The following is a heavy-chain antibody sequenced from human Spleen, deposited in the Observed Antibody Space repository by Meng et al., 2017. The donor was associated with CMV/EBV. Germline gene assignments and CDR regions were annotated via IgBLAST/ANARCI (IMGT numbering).Heavy chain of an antibody. J-gene: IGHJ5*02. CDR1: ASTFTPRR. Sequence: ASASTFTPRRLAWLRRAPGQGLALMGWISTYHGNPLYTQKFQGRVPMTTATSTTTAYMELRSLRSDDTAVYYCARDEDSSAFWFDPWGQGTLVTVSS. CDR2: ISTYHGNP. V-gene: IGHV1-18*01. D-gene: IGHD3-22*01. CDR3: ARDEDSSAFWFDP.